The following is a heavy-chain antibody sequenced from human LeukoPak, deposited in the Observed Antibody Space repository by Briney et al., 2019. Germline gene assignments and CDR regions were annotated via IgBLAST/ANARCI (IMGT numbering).Heavy chain of an antibody. J-gene: IGHJ5*02. Sequence: ASVKVSCKASGYTFTSYAIHWVRQAPGQRLEWMGWINAGNGNTKYSQKFQGRVTITRDTSASTAYMELSSLRSEDTAVYYCARDRRYCSSTSCYGWFDPWGQGTLVTVSS. CDR3: ARDRRYCSSTSCYGWFDP. CDR1: GYTFTSYA. D-gene: IGHD2-2*01. CDR2: INAGNGNT. V-gene: IGHV1-3*01.